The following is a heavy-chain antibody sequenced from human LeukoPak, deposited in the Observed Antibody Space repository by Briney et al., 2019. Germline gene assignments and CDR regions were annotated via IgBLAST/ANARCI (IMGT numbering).Heavy chain of an antibody. CDR2: IYSGGST. J-gene: IGHJ4*02. V-gene: IGHV3-66*01. D-gene: IGHD3-16*01. CDR3: AREGGGKALGY. CDR1: GFTVSSNY. Sequence: GGSLRLSCAASGFTVSSNYMSWVRQAPGKGLEWVSVIYSGGSTYYAASVKGRFTISRDNSKNTLYLQMNSLRAEHTAVYYCAREGGGKALGYWGQGTLVTVSS.